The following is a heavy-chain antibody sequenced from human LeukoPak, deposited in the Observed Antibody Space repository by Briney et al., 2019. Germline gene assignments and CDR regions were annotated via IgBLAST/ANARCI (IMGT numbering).Heavy chain of an antibody. CDR1: GFTFSYNY. D-gene: IGHD2-2*01. J-gene: IGHJ5*02. V-gene: IGHV3-53*01. Sequence: GRSLRHSRAASGFTFSYNYMSRVRQAPGKGLEWVSVMYSRGDTYYPKSVKGRFTSSRDISKNTLYRQMNGLRSEDTAMYYCARDAPQVTPAGVLASWGQGTLVIVSS. CDR3: ARDAPQVTPAGVLAS. CDR2: MYSRGDT.